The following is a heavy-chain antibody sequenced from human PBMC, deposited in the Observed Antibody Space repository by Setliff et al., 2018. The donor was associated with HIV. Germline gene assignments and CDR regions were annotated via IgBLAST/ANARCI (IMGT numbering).Heavy chain of an antibody. D-gene: IGHD3-16*01. CDR2: IHHSGST. CDR3: ARRTFGSGRIDP. CDR1: GGSFSDYGGSFSDYY. Sequence: SETLSLTCAVYGGSFSDYGGSFSDYYWTWIRQPPGKGLEWIGEIHHSGSTYYNPSLKSRITMSVDTSKNQFYLKLNSVTAADTAVYYCARRTFGSGRIDPWGQGTLVTVSS. J-gene: IGHJ5*02. V-gene: IGHV4-34*10.